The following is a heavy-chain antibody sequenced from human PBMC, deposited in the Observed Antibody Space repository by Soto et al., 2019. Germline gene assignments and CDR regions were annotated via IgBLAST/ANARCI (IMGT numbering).Heavy chain of an antibody. V-gene: IGHV1-69*01. CDR2: IIPIFGRP. J-gene: IGHJ6*02. Sequence: QVKLVQSGAEVKKPGSSVKDSCRASGGTFNNYAINWVRRAPGQGLEWMGGIIPIFGRPNDAPKFLGRIKIPADVSTNTVYMELRSLRSDATAVYYCAKDRVVGAGYYYYGMDVWGQGTTVTVSS. CDR3: AKDRVVGAGYYYYGMDV. CDR1: GGTFNNYA. D-gene: IGHD2-15*01.